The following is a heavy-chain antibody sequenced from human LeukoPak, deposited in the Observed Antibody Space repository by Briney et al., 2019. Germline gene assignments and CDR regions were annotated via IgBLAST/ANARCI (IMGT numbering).Heavy chain of an antibody. CDR2: ISSSSTYI. Sequence: GGSLLLSCAASGFTFSSYSMYWVRPTPGKGLEWVSFISSSSTYIYYADSVKGRFTISRDNAKNSLYLQMNRLRDEDTAVYYCAREPTAMVLWGQGTLVTVSS. J-gene: IGHJ4*02. V-gene: IGHV3-21*01. D-gene: IGHD5-18*01. CDR3: AREPTAMVL. CDR1: GFTFSSYS.